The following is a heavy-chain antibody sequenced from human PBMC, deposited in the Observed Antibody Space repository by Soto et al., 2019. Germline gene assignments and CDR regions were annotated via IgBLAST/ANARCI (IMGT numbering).Heavy chain of an antibody. CDR3: ASEGYYDSSDYFA. CDR2: IYYSGST. Sequence: SETLSLTCTVSGGSISSGDYYWSWIRQPPGKGLEWIGYIYYSGSTYYNPSLKSRVTISVDTSKNQFSLKLSSVTAADTAVYYCASEGYYDSSDYFAWGQGTLVTVSS. CDR1: GGSISSGDYY. V-gene: IGHV4-30-4*01. D-gene: IGHD3-22*01. J-gene: IGHJ5*02.